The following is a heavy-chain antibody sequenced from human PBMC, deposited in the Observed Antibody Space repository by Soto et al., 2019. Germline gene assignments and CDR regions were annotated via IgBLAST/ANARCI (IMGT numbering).Heavy chain of an antibody. Sequence: EVQLLESGGGLVQPGGSLRLSCAASGFTFSSFAINWVRQAPGKGLEWVSGISGSGGNTYYADSVRGRFTISRDNPKNPLFLQMNSLRAEDTAVYYCAKDMRYSNSWYPLDYWGQGTLVTVSS. D-gene: IGHD6-13*01. V-gene: IGHV3-23*01. CDR1: GFTFSSFA. J-gene: IGHJ4*02. CDR2: ISGSGGNT. CDR3: AKDMRYSNSWYPLDY.